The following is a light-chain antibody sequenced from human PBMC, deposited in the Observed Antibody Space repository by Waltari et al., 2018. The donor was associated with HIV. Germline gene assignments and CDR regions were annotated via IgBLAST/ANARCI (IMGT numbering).Light chain of an antibody. J-gene: IGLJ3*02. CDR2: GNS. V-gene: IGLV1-40*01. Sequence: QSGLTQPPSVSGAAGQRVTISCTGSSSNIGAGYDVHWYQQIPGTAPKLVIYGNSNRPSGVPDRFSGSKSGTSASLAITGLQAEDEADYYCQSSDSSLSGSIWVLGGGTKLTVL. CDR1: SSNIGAGYD. CDR3: QSSDSSLSGSIWV.